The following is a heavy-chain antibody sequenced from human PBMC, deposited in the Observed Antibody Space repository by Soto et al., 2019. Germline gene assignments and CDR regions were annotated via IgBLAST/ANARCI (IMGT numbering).Heavy chain of an antibody. D-gene: IGHD6-13*01. Sequence: SETLSLTCAVYGGSFSGYYWSWIRQPPGKGLEWIGEINHSGSTNYNPSLKSRVTISVDTSKNQFSLKLSSVTAADTAVYYCARVTAAGTKTTQDFDYWGQGTLVTVSS. J-gene: IGHJ4*02. CDR3: ARVTAAGTKTTQDFDY. CDR1: GGSFSGYY. CDR2: INHSGST. V-gene: IGHV4-34*01.